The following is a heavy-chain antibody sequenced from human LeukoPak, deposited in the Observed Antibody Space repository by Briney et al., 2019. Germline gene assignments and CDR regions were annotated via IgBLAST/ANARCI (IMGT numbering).Heavy chain of an antibody. J-gene: IGHJ6*03. CDR2: INHSGST. V-gene: IGHV4-34*01. CDR3: ARGPGSYYYYYMDV. Sequence: SETLSLTCAVYGGSFSGHYWSWIRQPPGKGLEWIGEINHSGSTNYNPSLKSRVTISVDTSKNQFSLKLSSVTAADTAVYYCARGPGSYYYYYMDVWGKGTTVTVSS. CDR1: GGSFSGHY. D-gene: IGHD7-27*01.